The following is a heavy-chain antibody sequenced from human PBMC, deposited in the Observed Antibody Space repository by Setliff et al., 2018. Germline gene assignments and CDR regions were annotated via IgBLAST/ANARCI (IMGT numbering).Heavy chain of an antibody. D-gene: IGHD5-18*01. Sequence: ASVKVSCKASGYTFTGYYMHWVRQAPGQGLEWMGIIDPSGDYTNYAQKFQGRVTMTRDTSTTTVYMELSSLRSDDTAVYYCARAPLESGYYYGQGHYFDYWGQGTLGTVS. CDR3: ARAPLESGYYYGQGHYFDY. V-gene: IGHV1-46*01. CDR1: GYTFTGYY. J-gene: IGHJ4*02. CDR2: IDPSGDYT.